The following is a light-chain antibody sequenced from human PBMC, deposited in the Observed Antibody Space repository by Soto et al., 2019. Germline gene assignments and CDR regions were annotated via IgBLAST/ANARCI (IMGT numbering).Light chain of an antibody. CDR3: QHRSNWPLT. J-gene: IGKJ4*01. CDR2: DAS. CDR1: QSVNSY. Sequence: EIVLTQSPAILSLSPGEGATLSCRASQSVNSYLVWYQQKPGQAPRLLIYDASNRATGIPARFSGSGSGTDFTLTISRLEPEVFAVYYCQHRSNWPLTFGGGTKVEIK. V-gene: IGKV3-11*01.